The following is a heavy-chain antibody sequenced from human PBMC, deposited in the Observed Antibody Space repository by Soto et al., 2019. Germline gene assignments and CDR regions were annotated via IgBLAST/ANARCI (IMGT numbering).Heavy chain of an antibody. D-gene: IGHD5-12*01. V-gene: IGHV1-18*01. CDR2: ISTYNGDT. CDR3: AREGVAPYYSYGMDV. CDR1: GYTFTRSG. J-gene: IGHJ6*04. Sequence: GASVKVSCKASGYTFTRSGISWVRQAPGQGLEWMGWISTYNGDTNYAQTFQGRVTMTTDTSTSTVHMEVRSLRSDDTAVYYCAREGVAPYYSYGMDVGAKGTRFTV.